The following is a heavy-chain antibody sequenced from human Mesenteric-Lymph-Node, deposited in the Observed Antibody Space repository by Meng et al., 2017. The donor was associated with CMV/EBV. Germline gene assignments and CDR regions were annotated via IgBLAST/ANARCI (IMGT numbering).Heavy chain of an antibody. CDR3: ARDFSEAMDLFLDV. Sequence: ASVKVSCKASGYPFSSYGVAWVRQVPGQGLEWVGWISPNNRDANYAQKLQARVTMTTDASTSTAYMDLRSLRSDDTAVYYCARDFSEAMDLFLDVWGQGTTVTVSS. V-gene: IGHV1-18*01. J-gene: IGHJ6*02. CDR1: GYPFSSYG. D-gene: IGHD5-18*01. CDR2: ISPNNRDA.